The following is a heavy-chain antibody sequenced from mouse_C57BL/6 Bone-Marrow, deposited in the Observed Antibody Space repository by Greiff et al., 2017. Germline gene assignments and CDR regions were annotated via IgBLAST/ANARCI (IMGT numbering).Heavy chain of an antibody. CDR2: IDPEDGET. V-gene: IGHV14-2*01. Sequence: VQLQQSGAELVKPGASVKLSCTASGFNITDYYMHWVKQRTEQGLEWIGRIDPEDGETKYAPKFQGKATITADTSSNPAYLQLRSLTSADTSVCYCARRKARVTYWGQGTLVAVSA. CDR3: ARRKARVTY. CDR1: GFNITDYY. J-gene: IGHJ3*01. D-gene: IGHD2-2*01.